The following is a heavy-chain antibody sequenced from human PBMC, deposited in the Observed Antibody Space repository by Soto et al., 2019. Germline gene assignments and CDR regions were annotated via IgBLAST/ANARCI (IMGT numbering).Heavy chain of an antibody. Sequence: QVQLVESGGGVVQPGRSLRLSCAASGFTFSSYGMHWVRQAPGKGLEWVAVIWYDGSNKYYADSVKGRFTISRDNSKNTLYLQMNSLRAEDTAVYYCARDGFEEVRHRGTRGYSYGSQMDYWGQGTLVTVSS. CDR3: ARDGFEEVRHRGTRGYSYGSQMDY. V-gene: IGHV3-33*01. CDR2: IWYDGSNK. J-gene: IGHJ4*02. CDR1: GFTFSSYG. D-gene: IGHD5-18*01.